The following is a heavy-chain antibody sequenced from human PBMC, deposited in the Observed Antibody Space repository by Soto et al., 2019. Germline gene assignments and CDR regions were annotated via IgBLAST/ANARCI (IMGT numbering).Heavy chain of an antibody. CDR1: GGSISSGGYS. J-gene: IGHJ5*02. Sequence: QLQLQESGSGLVRPSQTLSLTCAVSGGSISSGGYSWNWIRQPPGKGLEWIGYIYHSGSTLYNPSLKSRVTRSVAKSKNQFSLKLTSVTAADTAVYYCARDQLEGNWFDPWGQGTLVTVSS. V-gene: IGHV4-30-2*01. CDR2: IYHSGST. D-gene: IGHD1-1*01. CDR3: ARDQLEGNWFDP.